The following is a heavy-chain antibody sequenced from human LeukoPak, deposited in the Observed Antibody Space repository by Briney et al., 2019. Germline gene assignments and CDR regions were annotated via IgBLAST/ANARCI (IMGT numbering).Heavy chain of an antibody. CDR1: GVSISGYY. CDR3: ARESYEEDCSSSSCRPSGYDYYYMDV. V-gene: IGHV4-4*07. J-gene: IGHJ6*03. CDR2: IYTSGST. D-gene: IGHD2-2*01. Sequence: SETLSLTCTVSGVSISGYYWSWIGQPAGKGLEWIGRIYTSGSTNYNPSLKSRATMSVDTPRNQSSLKLSSVTAADTAVYDCARESYEEDCSSSSCRPSGYDYYYMDVWGKGTTVTVSS.